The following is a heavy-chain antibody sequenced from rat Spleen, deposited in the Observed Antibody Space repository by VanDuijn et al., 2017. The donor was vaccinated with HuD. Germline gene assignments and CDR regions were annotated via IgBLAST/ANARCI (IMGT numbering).Heavy chain of an antibody. CDR1: GFTFDDYG. CDR2: ITWGGSNT. J-gene: IGHJ2*01. V-gene: IGHV5-29*01. CDR3: TRNIYNNYFDY. Sequence: EVQLVESDGGLVQPGRSLKLSCAASGFTFDDYGMAWVRQAPKNGLEWVASITWGGSNTFYTDNVKGRFTISRNNAKNALYLQMSNLRSEDTAIYYCTRNIYNNYFDYWGQGVMVTVSS. D-gene: IGHD1-10*01.